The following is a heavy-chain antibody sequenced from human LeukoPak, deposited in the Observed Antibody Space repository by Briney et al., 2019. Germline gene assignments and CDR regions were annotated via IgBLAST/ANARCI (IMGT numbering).Heavy chain of an antibody. CDR2: MYTSGHT. CDR3: ARHWSHSVAQFGRSYWFDP. J-gene: IGHJ5*02. Sequence: SATLSLTCIVSGGSISGYYWSWIRQPAGKGLEWIWHMYTSGHTNYNSSLMSRVTMSVDTSKNQFSLRLTSVTAADTAVYYCARHWSHSVAQFGRSYWFDPWGQGTLVTVSS. V-gene: IGHV4-4*07. CDR1: GGSISGYY. D-gene: IGHD2-15*01.